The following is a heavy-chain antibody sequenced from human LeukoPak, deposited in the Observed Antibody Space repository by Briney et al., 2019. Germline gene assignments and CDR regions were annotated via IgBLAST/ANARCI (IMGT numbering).Heavy chain of an antibody. J-gene: IGHJ4*02. CDR2: ITGSGDTT. V-gene: IGHV3-23*01. CDR3: AKGMKVQVTARDDY. Sequence: PGGSLRLSCAASGFTFSNYAMTWVRHAPGKGLEWVSYITGSGDTTFYADSAKGRFTVSRDNPKNILYLQMSSLRVEDAGVYHCAKGMKVQVTARDDYWGLGKLVTVSS. D-gene: IGHD5-18*01. CDR1: GFTFSNYA.